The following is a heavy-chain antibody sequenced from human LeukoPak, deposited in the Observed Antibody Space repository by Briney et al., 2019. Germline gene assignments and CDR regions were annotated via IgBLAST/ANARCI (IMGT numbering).Heavy chain of an antibody. D-gene: IGHD2-2*01. Sequence: PSQTLSLTCAVSGGSISSGGYSWSWIRQPPGKGLEWIGYIYHSGSTYYNPSLKSRVTISVDRSKNQFSLKLSSVTAADTAVYYCVRAPRRVPNWFDPWGQGTLVTVSS. CDR3: VRAPRRVPNWFDP. V-gene: IGHV4-30-2*01. CDR1: GGSISSGGYS. J-gene: IGHJ5*02. CDR2: IYHSGST.